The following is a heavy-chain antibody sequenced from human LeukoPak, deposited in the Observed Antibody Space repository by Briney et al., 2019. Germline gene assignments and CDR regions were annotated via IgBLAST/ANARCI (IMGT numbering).Heavy chain of an antibody. D-gene: IGHD4-17*01. J-gene: IGHJ4*02. V-gene: IGHV4-34*01. CDR1: GGSFSGYY. Sequence: SETLSLTCAVYGGSFSGYYWSWIRQPPGKGLEWIGEINHSGSTNYNPSPKGRVTISVDTSKNQFSLKLSSVTAADTAVYYCAREDYGEQNFDYWGQGTLVTVSS. CDR3: AREDYGEQNFDY. CDR2: INHSGST.